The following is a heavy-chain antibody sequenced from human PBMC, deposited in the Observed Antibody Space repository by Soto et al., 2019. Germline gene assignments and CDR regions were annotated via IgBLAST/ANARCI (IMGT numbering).Heavy chain of an antibody. CDR2: INAGSGDT. J-gene: IGHJ4*02. Sequence: GAAVKVYCKASGYTFTNYAMNWVRQAPGQRLEWMGWINAGSGDTKYSQKFQGRVTIVRDTSASTAYLELSSLRSEDTAVYYCARAPALQDFYDSGGYYYAGSSPYYFDSWGLGTMVTVSS. D-gene: IGHD3-22*01. CDR1: GYTFTNYA. CDR3: ARAPALQDFYDSGGYYYAGSSPYYFDS. V-gene: IGHV1-3*01.